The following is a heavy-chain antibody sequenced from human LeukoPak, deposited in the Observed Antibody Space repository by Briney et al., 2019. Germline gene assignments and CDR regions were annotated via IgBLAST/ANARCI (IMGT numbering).Heavy chain of an antibody. CDR3: ARDDFGDYYFDY. J-gene: IGHJ4*02. CDR2: IWHDGIKK. V-gene: IGHV3-33*01. D-gene: IGHD3-3*01. Sequence: GGSLRLSCEASGLTLRSYGMHWVRQAPGKGLEWVAVIWHDGIKKYYLDSVNGRFTISRDTSKNMLYLQMNSLRAEDTAVYYCARDDFGDYYFDYWGQGTLVTVSS. CDR1: GLTLRSYG.